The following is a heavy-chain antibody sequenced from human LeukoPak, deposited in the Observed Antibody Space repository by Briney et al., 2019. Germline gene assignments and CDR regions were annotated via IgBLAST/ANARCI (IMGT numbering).Heavy chain of an antibody. J-gene: IGHJ5*02. D-gene: IGHD3-3*01. V-gene: IGHV4-59*12. Sequence: SETLSLTCTVSGGSISSYYWIWIRQPTGKGLEWTGYIYYSGSTNYNPSLKSRVTISVDTSKNQFSLKLSSVTAADTAVYYCARVGNPLVTVFAWFDPWGQGTLVTVSS. CDR2: IYYSGST. CDR1: GGSISSYY. CDR3: ARVGNPLVTVFAWFDP.